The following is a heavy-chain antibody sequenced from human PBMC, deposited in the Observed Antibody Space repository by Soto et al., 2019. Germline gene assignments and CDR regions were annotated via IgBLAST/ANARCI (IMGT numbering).Heavy chain of an antibody. CDR1: NGSISKYY. CDR2: VYYSGTT. Sequence: SETLSLTCTVSNGSISKYYWTWIRQPPGKGLEWIGFVYYSGTTNYNPSLKSRVTMSVHTPKNQFSLKLRSVTPADTAIYYCARAPRDAIPDYWGQGTLVTVSS. V-gene: IGHV4-59*01. CDR3: ARAPRDAIPDY. D-gene: IGHD2-2*01. J-gene: IGHJ4*02.